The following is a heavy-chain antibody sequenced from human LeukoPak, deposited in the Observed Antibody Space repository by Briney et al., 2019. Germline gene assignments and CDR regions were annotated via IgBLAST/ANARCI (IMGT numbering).Heavy chain of an antibody. D-gene: IGHD3-3*01. Sequence: PGGSLRLSCAASGFTFSSYAMHWVRQAPGKGLEWVAVISYDGSNKYYADSVKGRFTISRDNSKNTLYLQMNSLRAEDTAVYYCAREKYYDFWSGHHDAFDIWGQGTMVTVSS. CDR1: GFTFSSYA. J-gene: IGHJ3*02. CDR2: ISYDGSNK. CDR3: AREKYYDFWSGHHDAFDI. V-gene: IGHV3-30-3*01.